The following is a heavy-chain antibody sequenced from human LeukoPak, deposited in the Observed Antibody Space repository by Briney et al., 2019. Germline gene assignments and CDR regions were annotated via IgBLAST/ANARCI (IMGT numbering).Heavy chain of an antibody. D-gene: IGHD4-17*01. Sequence: GASVKVSCKASGYTFTFYYIHWVRQAPGQGLEWMGWINPNSGGTNYAQKFQGRVTMTTDTSTSTAYMELRSLRSDDTAVYYCARVIVARAPMYGDTFDYWGQGTLVTVSS. V-gene: IGHV1-2*02. J-gene: IGHJ4*02. CDR3: ARVIVARAPMYGDTFDY. CDR2: INPNSGGT. CDR1: GYTFTFYY.